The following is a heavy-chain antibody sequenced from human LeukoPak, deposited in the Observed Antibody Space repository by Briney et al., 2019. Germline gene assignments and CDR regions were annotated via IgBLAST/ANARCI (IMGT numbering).Heavy chain of an antibody. V-gene: IGHV3-7*01. CDR2: IKQDGSEK. Sequence: GGSLRLSCAASGVTFSRYWMSWVRQAPGKGLEWVANIKQDGSEKYYVDSVKGRFTISRDNAKNSLYLQMNSLRAEDTAVYYCARGSYSAYDGTGGADYWGQGTLVTVSS. CDR1: GVTFSRYW. J-gene: IGHJ4*02. D-gene: IGHD5-12*01. CDR3: ARGSYSAYDGTGGADY.